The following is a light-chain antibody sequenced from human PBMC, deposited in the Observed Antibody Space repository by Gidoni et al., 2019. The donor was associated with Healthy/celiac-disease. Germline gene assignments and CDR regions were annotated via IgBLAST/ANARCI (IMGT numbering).Light chain of an antibody. V-gene: IGKV1-5*01. Sequence: DIQMTESPSTLSASVGDRVTIPCRASQSISSWFAWYQQTPGKAPKLLIYDASSLESGVPSRFSGSGSGTEFTLTISSLQPDDFATYYCQQYNSYSRTFGQGTKVEIK. CDR1: QSISSW. J-gene: IGKJ1*01. CDR2: DAS. CDR3: QQYNSYSRT.